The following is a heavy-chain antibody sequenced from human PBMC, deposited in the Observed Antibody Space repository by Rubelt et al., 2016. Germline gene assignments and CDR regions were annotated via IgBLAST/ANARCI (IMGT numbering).Heavy chain of an antibody. J-gene: IGHJ6*02. V-gene: IGHV5-51*01. CDR3: ARRGGGYCSSTSCLTDYYYYGMDV. Sequence: EWMGIIYPGDSDTRYSPSFQGQVTISADKSISTAYLQWSSLKASDTAMYYCARRGGGYCSSTSCLTDYYYYGMDVWGQGTTVTVSS. CDR2: IYPGDSDT. D-gene: IGHD2-2*01.